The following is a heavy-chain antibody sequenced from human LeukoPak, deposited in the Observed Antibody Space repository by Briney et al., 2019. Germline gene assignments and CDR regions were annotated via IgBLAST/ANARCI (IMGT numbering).Heavy chain of an antibody. V-gene: IGHV3-7*03. J-gene: IGHJ4*02. CDR1: GFIFGKYW. CDR2: IKLGGSEK. D-gene: IGHD3-3*01. CDR3: ARDQYDTWSRRGNFDS. Sequence: PGGSLRLSCAASGFIFGKYWMSWVRQAPGKGLEWVANIKLGGSEKNYVDSVKGRFTISRDNTKNSLYLQMNSLRAEDTAVFYCARDQYDTWSRRGNFDSWGQGTLVIVSS.